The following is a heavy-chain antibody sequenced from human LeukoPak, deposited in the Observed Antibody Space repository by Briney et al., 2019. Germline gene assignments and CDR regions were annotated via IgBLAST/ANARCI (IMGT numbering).Heavy chain of an antibody. CDR1: GYTFTSYA. D-gene: IGHD3-22*01. CDR2: INAGNGNT. V-gene: IGHV1-3*01. Sequence: ASVKVSRKASGYTFTSYAMHWVRQAPGQRLEWMGWINAGNGNTKYSQKFQGRVTITADESTSTAYMELSSLRSEDTAVYYCARDLSRRATGYYYDSSGYSRWGQGTLVTVSS. CDR3: ARDLSRRATGYYYDSSGYSR. J-gene: IGHJ4*02.